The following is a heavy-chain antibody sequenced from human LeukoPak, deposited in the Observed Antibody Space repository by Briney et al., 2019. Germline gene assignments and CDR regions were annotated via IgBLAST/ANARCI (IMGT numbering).Heavy chain of an antibody. Sequence: GGSLRLSCAASGFTFSSYAMHWVRQAPGKGLEWVAVISYDGSNKYYADSVKGRFTISRDNSKNTLYLQMNSPRAEDTVVYYCARGHSSGYYFYWGQGTLVTVSS. CDR1: GFTFSSYA. D-gene: IGHD3-22*01. CDR2: ISYDGSNK. V-gene: IGHV3-30-3*01. J-gene: IGHJ4*02. CDR3: ARGHSSGYYFY.